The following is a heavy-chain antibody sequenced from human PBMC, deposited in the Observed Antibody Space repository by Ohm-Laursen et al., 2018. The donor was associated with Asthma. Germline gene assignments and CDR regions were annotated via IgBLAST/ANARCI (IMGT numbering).Heavy chain of an antibody. D-gene: IGHD6-13*01. CDR2: IYSGGST. CDR1: GFTVSNNY. Sequence: GSLRLSCTASGFTVSNNYMSWVRQAPGKGLEWVSVIYSGGSTYYADSVKGRFTISRDNSKNTLYLQTNSLRAEDTAVYYCASFPYSSTWYFDYWGQGTLVTVSS. J-gene: IGHJ4*02. V-gene: IGHV3-53*01. CDR3: ASFPYSSTWYFDY.